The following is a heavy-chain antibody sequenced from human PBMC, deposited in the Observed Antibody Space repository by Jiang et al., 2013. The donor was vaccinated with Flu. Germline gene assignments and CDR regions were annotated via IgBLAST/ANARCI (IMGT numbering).Heavy chain of an antibody. J-gene: IGHJ4*02. CDR1: GGSISSSSYY. Sequence: GLVKPSETLSLTCTVSGGSISSSSYYWGWIRQPPGMRLEWIGSIYYSGNTYYNPSLKSRVTISVDTSNNQFSLKLSSVTAADTAVYYCARVIVSRHENFDFWGQGTLVTVSS. D-gene: IGHD3-22*01. V-gene: IGHV4-39*01. CDR2: IYYSGNT. CDR3: ARVIVSRHENFDF.